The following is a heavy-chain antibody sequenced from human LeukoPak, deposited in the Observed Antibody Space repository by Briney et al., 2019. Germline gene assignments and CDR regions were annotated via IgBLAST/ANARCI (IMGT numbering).Heavy chain of an antibody. CDR1: GFTFSSYA. CDR2: ISGSGGST. Sequence: GGSLRLSCVASGFTFSSYAMSWVRQAPGKGLEWVSTISGSGGSTYYADSVKGRFTISRDNSKNTLYLQMNSLRAEDTAVYYCAKGGAAVAGTLDYWGQGTLVTVSS. CDR3: AKGGAAVAGTLDY. V-gene: IGHV3-23*01. J-gene: IGHJ4*02. D-gene: IGHD6-19*01.